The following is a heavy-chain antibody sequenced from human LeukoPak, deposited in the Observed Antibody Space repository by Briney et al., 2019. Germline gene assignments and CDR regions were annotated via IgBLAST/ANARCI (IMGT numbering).Heavy chain of an antibody. CDR1: GYTFTGYY. CDR3: ARDGAVAGIGYMGV. CDR2: INPNSGGT. Sequence: ASVTVSCKASGYTFTGYYMHWVRQAPGQGLEWMGWINPNSGGTNYAQKFQGRVTMTRDTSISTAYMELSRLRSDDTAVYYCARDGAVAGIGYMGVWGKGTTVTVSS. D-gene: IGHD6-19*01. J-gene: IGHJ6*03. V-gene: IGHV1-2*02.